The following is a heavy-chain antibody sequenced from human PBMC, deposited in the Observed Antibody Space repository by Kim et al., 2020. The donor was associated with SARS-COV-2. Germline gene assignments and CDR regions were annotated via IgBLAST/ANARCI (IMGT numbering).Heavy chain of an antibody. CDR3: ARHLLSYYFDSSDYPQVGFDY. CDR2: ISAYNGNT. Sequence: ASVKVSCKASGYTFTSHGISWVRQAPGQGLEWMGWISAYNGNTNYAQKLQGRVTMTTDTSTSTAYMELRSLRADDTAVYYCARHLLSYYFDSSDYPQVGFDYWGQGTLVTVSS. CDR1: GYTFTSHG. V-gene: IGHV1-18*01. J-gene: IGHJ4*02. D-gene: IGHD3-22*01.